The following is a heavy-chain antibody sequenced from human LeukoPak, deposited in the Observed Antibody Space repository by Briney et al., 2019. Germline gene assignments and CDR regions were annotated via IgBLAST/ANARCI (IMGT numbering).Heavy chain of an antibody. D-gene: IGHD2-15*01. Sequence: GRSLRLSCAASGFSFITYGMHWVRQAPGKGLEWVAVISYDGSNKYYADSVKGRFTISRDNSKNTLYLQMNSLRAEDTAVYYCARDPSLAVVDYWGQGTLVTVSS. CDR1: GFSFITYG. CDR3: ARDPSLAVVDY. J-gene: IGHJ4*02. CDR2: ISYDGSNK. V-gene: IGHV3-30*03.